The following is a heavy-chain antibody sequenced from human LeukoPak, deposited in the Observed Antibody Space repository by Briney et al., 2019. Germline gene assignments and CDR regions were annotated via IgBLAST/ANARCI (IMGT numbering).Heavy chain of an antibody. CDR2: IIPILGIA. Sequence: SVKVSCKASGGTFSSYAISWVRQAPGQGLEWMGRIIPILGIANYAQKFQGRVTITADKSTSTAYMELSSLGSEDTAVYYCASEGAAAGTLDAFDIWGQGTMVTVSS. CDR1: GGTFSSYA. CDR3: ASEGAAAGTLDAFDI. J-gene: IGHJ3*02. V-gene: IGHV1-69*04. D-gene: IGHD6-13*01.